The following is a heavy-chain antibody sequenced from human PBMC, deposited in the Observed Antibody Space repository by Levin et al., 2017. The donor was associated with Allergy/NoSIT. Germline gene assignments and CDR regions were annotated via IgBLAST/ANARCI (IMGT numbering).Heavy chain of an antibody. CDR1: GFTFDDYA. V-gene: IGHV3-9*01. J-gene: IGHJ3*01. D-gene: IGHD3-22*01. CDR3: AKGADSSGSENVFDV. Sequence: GGSLRLSCAASGFTFDDYAMHWVRQAPGKGLEWVSGISWNSGSIGYADSVKGRFTISRDSAKNSLYLQMNSLRAEDTALYYCAKGADSSGSENVFDVWGQGTMVTVSS. CDR2: ISWNSGSI.